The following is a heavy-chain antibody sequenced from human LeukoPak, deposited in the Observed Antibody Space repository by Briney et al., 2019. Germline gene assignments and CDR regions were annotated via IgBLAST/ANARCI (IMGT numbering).Heavy chain of an antibody. Sequence: SVKVSCKASGYTFTGYYMHWVRQAPGQGLEWMGGIIPIFGTANYAQKFQGRVTITADESTSTAYMELSSLRSEDTAVYYCARLVWRSWYRNWFDPWGQGTLVTVSS. CDR1: GYTFTGYY. V-gene: IGHV1-69*13. J-gene: IGHJ5*02. D-gene: IGHD6-13*01. CDR3: ARLVWRSWYRNWFDP. CDR2: IIPIFGTA.